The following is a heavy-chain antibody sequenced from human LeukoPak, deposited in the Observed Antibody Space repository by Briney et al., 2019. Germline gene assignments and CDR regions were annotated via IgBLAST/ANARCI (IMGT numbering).Heavy chain of an antibody. Sequence: PSETLPLTCTVSGGSISSYYWSWIRQPAGKGLEWIGRIYTSGSTNYNPSLKSRVTMSVDTSKNQFSLKLSSVTATDTAVYYCARDRDPQWLVPFDPWGQGTLVTVSS. CDR2: IYTSGST. D-gene: IGHD6-19*01. CDR3: ARDRDPQWLVPFDP. V-gene: IGHV4-4*07. J-gene: IGHJ5*02. CDR1: GGSISSYY.